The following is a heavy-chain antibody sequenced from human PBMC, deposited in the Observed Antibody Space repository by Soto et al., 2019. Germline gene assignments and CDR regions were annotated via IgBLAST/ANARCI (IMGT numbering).Heavy chain of an antibody. CDR1: GVVFIGNY. CDR3: ARGSIPPRGVFCC. Sequence: SETLSLTCAVSGVVFIGNYWLWILQPPGKGLEWIAEVNHSGSSNYNPSLRGRVTISVDTAKSQFSLWLNSVTAADTAVYYLARGSIPPRGVFCCWGEGTQVTVSS. J-gene: IGHJ4*02. D-gene: IGHD2-2*02. CDR2: VNHSGSS. V-gene: IGHV4-34*01.